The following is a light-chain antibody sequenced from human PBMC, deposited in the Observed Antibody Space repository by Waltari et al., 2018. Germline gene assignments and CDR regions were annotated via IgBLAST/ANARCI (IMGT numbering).Light chain of an antibody. Sequence: DIVLTQSPFSLPVTPGAPASISCRSSQSLLHSNGYNYLDWYLQKPGQSPQLLIYLGSNRASGVPDRFSGSGSGTDFTLKISRVEAEDVGVYYCMQALQTPRTFGQGTKL. V-gene: IGKV2-28*01. J-gene: IGKJ2*02. CDR1: QSLLHSNGYNY. CDR3: MQALQTPRT. CDR2: LGS.